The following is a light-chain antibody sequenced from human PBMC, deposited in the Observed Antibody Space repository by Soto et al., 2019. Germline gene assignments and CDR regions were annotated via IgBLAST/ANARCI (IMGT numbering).Light chain of an antibody. CDR3: QQYNTWPQ. CDR1: QSVSSN. Sequence: EIVMTQSPATLSVSPGERATLSCRASQSVSSNLAWYQQKPGQAPRLLIYGASTRATGIPARFSGSGSGTEFTITISSLQSEDFAVYYCQQYNTWPQFGQGTKVEIK. J-gene: IGKJ1*01. V-gene: IGKV3-15*01. CDR2: GAS.